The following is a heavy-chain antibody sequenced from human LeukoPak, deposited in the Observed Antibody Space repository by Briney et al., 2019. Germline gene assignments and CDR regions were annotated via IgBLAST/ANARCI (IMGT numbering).Heavy chain of an antibody. Sequence: ASVKVSCKASGYTFTSYGISWVRQAPGQGLEWMGWISAYNGNTNYAQKLQGRVTTTTDTSTSTAYMELRSLRSDDTAVYYCASVSSSWYNDYWGQGTLVTVSS. J-gene: IGHJ4*02. CDR3: ASVSSSWYNDY. CDR2: ISAYNGNT. CDR1: GYTFTSYG. V-gene: IGHV1-18*01. D-gene: IGHD6-13*01.